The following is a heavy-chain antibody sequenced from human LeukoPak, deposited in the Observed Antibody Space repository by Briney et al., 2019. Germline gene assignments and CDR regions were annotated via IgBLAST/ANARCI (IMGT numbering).Heavy chain of an antibody. CDR2: IYHSGST. J-gene: IGHJ5*02. CDR1: GYSISSGYY. V-gene: IGHV4-38-2*01. D-gene: IGHD6-13*01. Sequence: SETLSLTCAVSGYSISSGYYWGWIRQPPGKGLEWIGSIYHSGSTYYNPSLKSRDTISVDTSKNQFSLKLSSVTAADTAVYYCAAHSSGWYGWFDPWGQGTLVTVSS. CDR3: AAHSSGWYGWFDP.